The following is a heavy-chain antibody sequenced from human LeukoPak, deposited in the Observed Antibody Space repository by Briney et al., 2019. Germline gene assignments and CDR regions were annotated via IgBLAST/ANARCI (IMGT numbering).Heavy chain of an antibody. V-gene: IGHV4-30-4*08. D-gene: IGHD2-2*01. CDR2: IYYSGST. Sequence: SETLSLTCTVSGGSISSGDYYWSWIRQPPGKGLEWIGYIYYSGSTYYNPSLKSRVTISVDTPKNQFSLKLSSVTAADTAVYYCARNIVVVPAAILDNWFDPWGQGTLVTVSS. CDR3: ARNIVVVPAAILDNWFDP. J-gene: IGHJ5*02. CDR1: GGSISSGDYY.